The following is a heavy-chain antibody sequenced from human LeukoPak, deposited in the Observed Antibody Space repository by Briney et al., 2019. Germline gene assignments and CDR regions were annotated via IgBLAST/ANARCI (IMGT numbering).Heavy chain of an antibody. CDR1: GYSFTDYF. CDR2: INPNTGGT. V-gene: IGHV1-2*06. Sequence: ASVKVSCKASGYSFTDYFVHWVRQAPGQGLEWVGRINPNTGGTNSAQRFQGRVTLTRDTSISSAYMELSSLTSDDTALYYCARRQQWGDYNYFDPWGQGTLFTVSS. D-gene: IGHD2-21*02. J-gene: IGHJ5*02. CDR3: ARRQQWGDYNYFDP.